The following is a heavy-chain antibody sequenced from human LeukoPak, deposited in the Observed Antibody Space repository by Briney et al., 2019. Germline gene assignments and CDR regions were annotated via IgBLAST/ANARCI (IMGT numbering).Heavy chain of an antibody. CDR2: IYYSGST. CDR1: GGSISSSSYY. Sequence: PSETLSLTCTVSGGSISSSSYYWGWIRQPPGKGLEWIGSIYYSGSTYYNPSLKSRVTISVDTSKNQFSLKLSSVTAADTAVYYCARLDSSGDWFDPWGRGTLVTVSS. D-gene: IGHD6-19*01. V-gene: IGHV4-39*01. CDR3: ARLDSSGDWFDP. J-gene: IGHJ5*02.